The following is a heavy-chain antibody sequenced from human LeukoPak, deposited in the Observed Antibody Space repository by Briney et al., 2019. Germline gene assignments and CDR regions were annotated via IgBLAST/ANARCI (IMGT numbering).Heavy chain of an antibody. Sequence: ASVMVSCKASGYTFTSYDINWVRQATGQGLEWMGWMNPNSGNTGYAQKFQGRVTMTRNTSISTAYMELSSLRSEDTAVYYCARRVDTAMEFDYWGQGTLVTVSS. D-gene: IGHD5-18*01. CDR2: MNPNSGNT. CDR3: ARRVDTAMEFDY. CDR1: GYTFTSYD. V-gene: IGHV1-8*01. J-gene: IGHJ4*02.